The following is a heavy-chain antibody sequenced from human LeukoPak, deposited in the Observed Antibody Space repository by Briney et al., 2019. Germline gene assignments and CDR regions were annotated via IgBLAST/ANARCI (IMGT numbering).Heavy chain of an antibody. J-gene: IGHJ6*03. CDR1: GNSISSGYY. CDR2: SYHSGST. V-gene: IGHV4-38-2*02. D-gene: IGHD5-18*01. Sequence: PSESLSLTCTVSGNSISSGYYWGWIRQPPGKGLGWIGSSYHSGSTYYNASLKSRVTISVDTSKNPFYLKLSCLTAEDTAVDYGAREYSYGEYYYYMDVWGKGTTVTVSS. CDR3: AREYSYGEYYYYMDV.